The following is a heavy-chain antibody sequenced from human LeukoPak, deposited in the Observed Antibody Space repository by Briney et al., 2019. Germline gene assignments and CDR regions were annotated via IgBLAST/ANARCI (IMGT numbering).Heavy chain of an antibody. CDR2: ISAYNGNT. V-gene: IGHV1-18*01. J-gene: IGHJ6*02. CDR1: GYTFTSYG. D-gene: IGHD3-22*01. CDR3: ARVPSSGYYYYYYGMDV. Sequence: ASVKVSCKASGYTFTSYGISWVRQAPGQGLEWMGWISAYNGNTNYAQKLQGRVTMTTDTSTSTAYMELMSLRSDDTAVYYCARVPSSGYYYYYYGMDVWGQGTTVTVSS.